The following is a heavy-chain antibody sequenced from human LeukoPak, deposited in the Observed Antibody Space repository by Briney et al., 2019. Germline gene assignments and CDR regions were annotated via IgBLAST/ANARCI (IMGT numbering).Heavy chain of an antibody. Sequence: SETLSLTCTVSDGSISSYYLNWIRQPPGKGLEWIGYIYYTGSTNYNPSLKSRVTISVDTSKNQFSLKLSSVTAADTAVYYCARDPDYYGSGSRFDYWGQGTLVTVSS. J-gene: IGHJ4*02. V-gene: IGHV4-59*01. D-gene: IGHD3-10*01. CDR1: DGSISSYY. CDR3: ARDPDYYGSGSRFDY. CDR2: IYYTGST.